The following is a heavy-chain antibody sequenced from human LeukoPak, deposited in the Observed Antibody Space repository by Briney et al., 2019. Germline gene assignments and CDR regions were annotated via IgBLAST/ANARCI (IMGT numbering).Heavy chain of an antibody. CDR3: AREGSSYGYNHHYYATDV. J-gene: IGHJ6*02. CDR1: GFTFSDYY. CDR2: ISTSGSTI. Sequence: PGGSLRLSCAASGFTFSDYYMSWIRQAPGKGLEWLSYISTSGSTIYYADSVKGRFTISRDNAKNSLYLQMNSLRAEDTAVYYCAREGSSYGYNHHYYATDVWGQGTTVTVSS. D-gene: IGHD5-18*01. V-gene: IGHV3-11*01.